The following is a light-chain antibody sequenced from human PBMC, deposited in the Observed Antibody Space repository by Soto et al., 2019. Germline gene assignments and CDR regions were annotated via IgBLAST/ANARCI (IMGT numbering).Light chain of an antibody. V-gene: IGKV1-5*03. CDR3: QQYNSYSYN. J-gene: IGKJ2*01. CDR2: KAS. Sequence: DIQMTQSPSTLSASVGDRVTITCRASQSISSWLAWYQQKPGKAPKLLIYKASSLESGVPSRFSGSGSGTEFTLTISSLQPDDFATYYCQQYNSYSYNCGQGTTLEIK. CDR1: QSISSW.